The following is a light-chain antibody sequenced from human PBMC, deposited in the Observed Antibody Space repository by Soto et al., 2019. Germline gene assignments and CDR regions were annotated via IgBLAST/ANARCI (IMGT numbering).Light chain of an antibody. CDR2: EVT. CDR3: SSYAGSNIPYV. Sequence: SVLPQPPSASGSPGQSVTISCTGTSSDVGGYNYVSWYQQYPGKAPRLMIYEVTKRPSGVPDRFSGSKSGNTASLTVSGLQAEDEADYYCSSYAGSNIPYVFGTGTKVTVL. V-gene: IGLV2-8*01. J-gene: IGLJ1*01. CDR1: SSDVGGYNY.